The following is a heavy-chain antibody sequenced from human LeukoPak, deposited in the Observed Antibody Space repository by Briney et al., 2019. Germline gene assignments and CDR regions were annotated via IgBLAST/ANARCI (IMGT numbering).Heavy chain of an antibody. Sequence: SETLSLTCTVSGGSISSSSYYWGWIRQPPGKGLEWIGSIYYSGSTYYNPSLKSRVTISVDTSKNRFSLKLSSVTAADTAVYYCARGIARFDPWGQGTLVTVSS. CDR2: IYYSGST. CDR3: ARGIARFDP. CDR1: GGSISSSSYY. J-gene: IGHJ5*02. D-gene: IGHD6-13*01. V-gene: IGHV4-39*07.